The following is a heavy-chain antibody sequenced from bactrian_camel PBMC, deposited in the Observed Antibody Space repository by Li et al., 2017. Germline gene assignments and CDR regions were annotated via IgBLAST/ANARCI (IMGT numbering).Heavy chain of an antibody. CDR1: PYTIRTYA. V-gene: IGHV3S53*01. J-gene: IGHJ4*01. D-gene: IGHD3*01. CDR2: IDGNAVT. CDR3: ASVWKYELTAPPLAQSSYNL. Sequence: QVQLVESGGGSVQAGGSLTLSCAASPYTIRTYAMAWFRQAPGKEREGIATIDGNAVTTYKDSVKGRFTISKDKDENMLYLQMNSLKPEDTAMYYCASVWKYELTAPPLAQSSYNLWGQGTQVTVS.